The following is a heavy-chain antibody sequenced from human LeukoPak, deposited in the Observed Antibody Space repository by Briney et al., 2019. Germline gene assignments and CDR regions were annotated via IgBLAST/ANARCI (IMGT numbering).Heavy chain of an antibody. D-gene: IGHD1-1*01. J-gene: IGHJ4*02. CDR2: MNPNSGNT. Sequence: ASVKVSCKASGYTFTSYGISWVRQATGQGLEWMGWMNPNSGNTGYVQKFQGRVIMTRDTSINTAYMELYSLRSDDTAVYYCARGYSSTMRTTGNDYWGQGTLVTVSS. V-gene: IGHV1-8*02. CDR1: GYTFTSYG. CDR3: ARGYSSTMRTTGNDY.